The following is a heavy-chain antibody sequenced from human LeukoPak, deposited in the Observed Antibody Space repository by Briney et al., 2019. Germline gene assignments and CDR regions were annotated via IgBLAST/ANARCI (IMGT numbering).Heavy chain of an antibody. CDR3: ARELVVVATLFDY. CDR1: GFTFSSYE. CDR2: ISSSGSTI. V-gene: IGHV3-48*03. D-gene: IGHD2-15*01. Sequence: PGGSLRLSCAASGFTFSSYEMNWVRQAPGKGLEWVSYISSSGSTIYYADSVKGRFTTSRDNAKNSLYLQMNSLRAEDTAVYYCARELVVVATLFDYWGQGTPVTVSS. J-gene: IGHJ4*02.